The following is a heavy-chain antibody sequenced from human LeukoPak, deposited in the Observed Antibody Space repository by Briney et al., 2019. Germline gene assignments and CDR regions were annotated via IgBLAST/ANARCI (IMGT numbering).Heavy chain of an antibody. J-gene: IGHJ5*02. Sequence: SETLSLTCTVSGGSISSYYWSWIRQPAGKGLEWIGRIYTSGSTNYNPSLKSRVTMSVDTSKNQFSLELSSVTAADTAVYYCARAAQDYVWGSFDWFDPWGQGTLVTVSS. CDR1: GGSISSYY. V-gene: IGHV4-4*07. D-gene: IGHD3-16*01. CDR2: IYTSGST. CDR3: ARAAQDYVWGSFDWFDP.